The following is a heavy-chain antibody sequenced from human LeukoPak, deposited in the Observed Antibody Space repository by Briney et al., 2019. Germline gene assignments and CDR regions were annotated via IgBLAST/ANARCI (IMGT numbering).Heavy chain of an antibody. V-gene: IGHV4-59*08. CDR2: IYYSGST. CDR3: ARQTIQYYYGSGAPDAFDI. D-gene: IGHD3-10*01. CDR1: GGSISSYY. Sequence: SETLSLTCTVSGGSISSYYWSWIRQPPGKGLEWIGYIYYSGSTHYNPSLKSRVTISVDTSKNQFSLKLSSVTAADTAVYYCARQTIQYYYGSGAPDAFDIWGQGTMVTVSS. J-gene: IGHJ3*02.